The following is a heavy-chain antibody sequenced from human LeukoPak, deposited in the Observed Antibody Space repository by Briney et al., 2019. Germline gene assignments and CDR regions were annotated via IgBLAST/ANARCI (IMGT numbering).Heavy chain of an antibody. CDR1: GGSISSYY. CDR3: ARDSDIVATIFAFDI. D-gene: IGHD5-12*01. V-gene: IGHV4-4*07. Sequence: SETLSLTCTVSGGSISSYYWSWIRQPAGKGLEWIGRIYSSGSTNYNPSLKSRVTMSVDTSKNQISLKLSSVTAADTAVYYCARDSDIVATIFAFDIWGQGTMVTVSS. CDR2: IYSSGST. J-gene: IGHJ3*02.